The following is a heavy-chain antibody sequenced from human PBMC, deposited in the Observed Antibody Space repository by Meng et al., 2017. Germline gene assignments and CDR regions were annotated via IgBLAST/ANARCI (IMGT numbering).Heavy chain of an antibody. CDR3: ASGGGYYNDY. CDR1: GFTFSTYS. J-gene: IGHJ4*02. CDR2: ISGSGGNT. D-gene: IGHD3-9*01. V-gene: IGHV3-23*01. Sequence: GESLKISCAASGFTFSTYSMRWVRQAPGKGLEWVSGISGSGGNTNYADSVKGRFTISRDNSKNTLYLQMNSLRAEDTAVYYCASGGGYYNDYWGQGTLVTVSS.